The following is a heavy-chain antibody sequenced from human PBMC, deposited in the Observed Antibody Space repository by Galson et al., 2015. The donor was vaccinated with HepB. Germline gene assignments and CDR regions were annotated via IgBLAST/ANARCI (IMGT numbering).Heavy chain of an antibody. J-gene: IGHJ6*02. CDR2: ISAYNGNT. D-gene: IGHD3-3*01. V-gene: IGHV1-18*04. CDR1: GYTFTSYG. CDR3: ARDMLRFLEWLPPSLYYYYGMDV. Sequence: SVKVSCKASGYTFTSYGISWVRQAPGQGLEWMGWISAYNGNTNYAQKLQGRVTMTTDTSTSTAYMELRSLRSDDTAVYYCARDMLRFLEWLPPSLYYYYGMDVWGQGTTVTVSS.